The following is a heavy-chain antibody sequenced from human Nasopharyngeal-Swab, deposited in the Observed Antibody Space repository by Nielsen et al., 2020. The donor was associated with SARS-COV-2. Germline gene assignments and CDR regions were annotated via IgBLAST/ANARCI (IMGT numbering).Heavy chain of an antibody. CDR3: ARDLGGGYCTTTNCPGS. D-gene: IGHD2-2*01. CDR2: TEIGGTT. J-gene: IGHJ1*01. V-gene: IGHV3-53*01. CDR1: GLTVSSTY. Sequence: GESLKISCAVSGLTVSSTYMSWVRQAPGKGLEWVSVTEIGGTTHYADSVKGRFSISRDSSTNTLYLQMNNVGAEDTAVYYCARDLGGGYCTTTNCPGSWGQGTLVTVSS.